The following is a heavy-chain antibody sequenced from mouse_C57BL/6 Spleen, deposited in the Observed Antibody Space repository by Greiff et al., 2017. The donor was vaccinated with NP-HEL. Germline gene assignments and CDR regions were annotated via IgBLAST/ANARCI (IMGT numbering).Heavy chain of an antibody. CDR3: ANNFAY. V-gene: IGHV1-66*01. CDR1: GYSFTSYY. CDR2: IYPGSGNT. J-gene: IGHJ3*01. Sequence: VKLMESGPELVKPGASVKISCKASGYSFTSYYIHWVKQRPGQGLEWIGWIYPGSGNTKYNEKFKGKATLTADTSSSTAYMQLSSLTSEDSAVYYCANNFAYWGQGTLVTVSA.